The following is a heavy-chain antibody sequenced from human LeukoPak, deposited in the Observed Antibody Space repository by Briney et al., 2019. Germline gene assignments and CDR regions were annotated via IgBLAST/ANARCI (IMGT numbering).Heavy chain of an antibody. V-gene: IGHV4-39*01. CDR3: ARHLRRGQNVRDGSGTYFDY. D-gene: IGHD3-10*01. CDR2: IYYSGST. CDR1: GGSISNSSYY. Sequence: PSETLSLTCTVSGGSISNSSYYWGWIRQPPGKGLEWIGSIYYSGSTYYNPSLKSRVTISVDTSKNQFSLKLSSVTAADTAVYYCARHLRRGQNVRDGSGTYFDYWGQGTLVTVSS. J-gene: IGHJ4*02.